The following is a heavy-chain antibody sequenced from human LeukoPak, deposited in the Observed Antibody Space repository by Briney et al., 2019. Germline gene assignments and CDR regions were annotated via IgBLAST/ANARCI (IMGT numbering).Heavy chain of an antibody. CDR3: ARDRRDYERAHRTAYCGGDCSFDY. D-gene: IGHD2-21*02. J-gene: IGHJ4*02. CDR1: GYTFTGYY. Sequence: ASVKVSCKASGYTFTGYYMHWVRQAPGQGLEWMGWINPNSGGTNYAQKFQGRVTMTRDMSTSTVYMELSSLRSEDTAVYYCARDRRDYERAHRTAYCGGDCSFDYWGQGTLVTVSS. V-gene: IGHV1-2*02. CDR2: INPNSGGT.